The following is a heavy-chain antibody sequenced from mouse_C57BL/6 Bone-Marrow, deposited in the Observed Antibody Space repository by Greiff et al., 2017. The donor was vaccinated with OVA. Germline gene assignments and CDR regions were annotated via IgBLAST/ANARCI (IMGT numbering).Heavy chain of an antibody. CDR3: ARAYYDYRYWYFDV. CDR1: GYSITSGYY. CDR2: ISYDGSN. D-gene: IGHD2-4*01. Sequence: EVQLQQSGPGLVKPSQSLSLTFSVTGYSITSGYYWNWIRQFPGNKLEWMGYISYDGSNNYNPSLKNRISITRDTSKNQFFLKLNSVTTEDTATYYCARAYYDYRYWYFDVWGTGTTVTVSS. J-gene: IGHJ1*03. V-gene: IGHV3-6*01.